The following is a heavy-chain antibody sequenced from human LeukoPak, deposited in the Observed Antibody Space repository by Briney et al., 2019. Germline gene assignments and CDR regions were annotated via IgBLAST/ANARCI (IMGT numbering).Heavy chain of an antibody. V-gene: IGHV1-2*02. J-gene: IGHJ4*02. CDR2: INPNSGGT. D-gene: IGHD2-15*01. CDR3: ARASVVVVAAEYYFDY. CDR1: GYTFTGYY. Sequence: GASVKVSCKASGYTFTGYYMHWVRQAPGQGLEWMGWINPNSGGTNYAQKFQGRVTMTRDTSISTAYMELSRLRSDDTAVYYCARASVVVVAAEYYFDYWGQGTLVTVSS.